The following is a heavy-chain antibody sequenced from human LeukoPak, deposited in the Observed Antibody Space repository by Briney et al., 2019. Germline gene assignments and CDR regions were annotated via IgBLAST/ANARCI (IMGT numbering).Heavy chain of an antibody. Sequence: GGSLRLSCAASGFTFSNYAMTWVRQPPGKGLEWVSVTYSGGRTYYADSVKGRFIISRDNSKNTLYLQMNSLRADDTAVYYCARVYYGSGSLHYYYYYMDVWGKGTTVTISS. V-gene: IGHV3-53*01. CDR1: GFTFSNYA. J-gene: IGHJ6*03. CDR2: TYSGGRT. D-gene: IGHD3-10*01. CDR3: ARVYYGSGSLHYYYYYMDV.